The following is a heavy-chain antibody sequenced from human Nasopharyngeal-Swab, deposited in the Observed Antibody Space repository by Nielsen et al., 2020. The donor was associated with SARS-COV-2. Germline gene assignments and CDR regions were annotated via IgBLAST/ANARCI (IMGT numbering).Heavy chain of an antibody. Sequence: SETLSLTCAISGASVSSHSAGWNWIRQSPSRGLEWLGRTLYRSKWSNDYAESVKSRIAVNPDTSKNQFSLQLNSVTPEDTAVYYCARGRDFSFDSWGQGTLVTASS. CDR2: TLYRSKWSN. J-gene: IGHJ4*02. CDR3: ARGRDFSFDS. D-gene: IGHD3-3*01. CDR1: GASVSSHSAG. V-gene: IGHV6-1*01.